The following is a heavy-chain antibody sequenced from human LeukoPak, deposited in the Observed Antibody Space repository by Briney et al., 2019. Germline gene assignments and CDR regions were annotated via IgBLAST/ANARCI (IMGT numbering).Heavy chain of an antibody. J-gene: IGHJ5*02. Sequence: SETLSLTCAAYGGSFSGYYWSWIRQPPGKGLEWIGEINHSGSTNYNPSLKSRVTISVDTSKNQFSLKLSSVTAADTAVYYCARGLGSGYYYGDSNWFDPWGQGTLVTVSS. CDR1: GGSFSGYY. CDR2: INHSGST. V-gene: IGHV4-34*01. CDR3: ARGLGSGYYYGDSNWFDP. D-gene: IGHD3-22*01.